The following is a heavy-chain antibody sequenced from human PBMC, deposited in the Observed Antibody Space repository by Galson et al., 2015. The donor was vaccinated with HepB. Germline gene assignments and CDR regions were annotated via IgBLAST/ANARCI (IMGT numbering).Heavy chain of an antibody. J-gene: IGHJ4*02. CDR2: ISAYDGKT. CDR1: GYSFASYG. CDR3: ARDGVVAGTRYFDY. D-gene: IGHD6-19*01. V-gene: IGHV1-18*04. Sequence: SVKVSCKASGYSFASYGISWVRQAPGQGLEWMGWISAYDGKTNYAQKVQGRVTMTTDTSTNIVYIELRSLRSDDTAVYYCARDGVVAGTRYFDYWGQGTLVTVSS.